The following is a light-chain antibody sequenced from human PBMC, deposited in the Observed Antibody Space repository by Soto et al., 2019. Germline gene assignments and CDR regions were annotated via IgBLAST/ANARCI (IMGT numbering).Light chain of an antibody. CDR3: QQYGSSPLT. V-gene: IGKV3D-20*01. CDR2: DAS. Sequence: DIVLTHSPATLSFSPGEIATLSCGASQRVSNNYLAWYQQKPGLAPRLLIYDASSRATGIPDRFSGSGSGTDFTLTISRLEPEDFAVYYCQQYGSSPLTFGGGTKVDIK. CDR1: QRVSNNY. J-gene: IGKJ4*01.